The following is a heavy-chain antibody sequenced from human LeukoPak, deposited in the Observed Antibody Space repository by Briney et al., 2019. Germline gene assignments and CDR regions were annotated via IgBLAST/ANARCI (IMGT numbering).Heavy chain of an antibody. J-gene: IGHJ4*02. CDR3: ARDKMVRGVTMGAFDY. CDR2: IYHSGST. CDR1: GGSISSGGYS. V-gene: IGHV4-30-2*01. D-gene: IGHD3-10*01. Sequence: SETLSLTCAVSGGSISSGGYSWSWIRQPPGKGLEWIGYIYHSGSTYYDPSLKSRVTISVDRSKNQFSLKLSSVTAADTAVYYCARDKMVRGVTMGAFDYWGQGTLVTVSS.